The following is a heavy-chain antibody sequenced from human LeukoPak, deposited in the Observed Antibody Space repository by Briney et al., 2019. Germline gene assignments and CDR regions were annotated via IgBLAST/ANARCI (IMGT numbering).Heavy chain of an antibody. J-gene: IGHJ4*02. CDR2: ISGSGGST. CDR3: AKDLVVGALDY. V-gene: IGHV3-23*01. Sequence: GGSLRLSCAASGFTFSSYAMTWIRQAPGKGLEWVSSISGSGGSTSYADSVKGRFTISRDNSRNMLFLQMNSLRADDTAVYYCAKDLVVGALDYWGQGTLVTVSS. D-gene: IGHD1-26*01. CDR1: GFTFSSYA.